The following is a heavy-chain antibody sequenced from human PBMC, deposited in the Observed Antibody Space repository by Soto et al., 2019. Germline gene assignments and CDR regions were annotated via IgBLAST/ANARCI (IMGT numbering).Heavy chain of an antibody. CDR2: INHSGST. D-gene: IGHD2-21*01. Sequence: SETLSLTCAVYGGSFSGYYWSWIRQPPGKGLEWIGEINHSGSTNYNPSLKSRVTISVDTSKNQFSLKLSSVTAADTAVYYCARGGHRCYYYYGMDVWGQGTTVTVSS. V-gene: IGHV4-34*01. CDR1: GGSFSGYY. J-gene: IGHJ6*01. CDR3: ARGGHRCYYYYGMDV.